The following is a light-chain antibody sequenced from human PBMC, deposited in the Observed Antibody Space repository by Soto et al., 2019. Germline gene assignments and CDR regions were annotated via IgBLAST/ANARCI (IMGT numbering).Light chain of an antibody. Sequence: EIVLTQSPGTLSLSPGERATLSCRASQSVSSSYLAWYQQKPGQAPRLLIYGASSRATGIPGRFSGSGSGTDFTLTISRLEPEDFAVYYCQKYGDPSITFGQGTRLEIK. CDR2: GAS. CDR3: QKYGDPSIT. V-gene: IGKV3-20*01. CDR1: QSVSSSY. J-gene: IGKJ5*01.